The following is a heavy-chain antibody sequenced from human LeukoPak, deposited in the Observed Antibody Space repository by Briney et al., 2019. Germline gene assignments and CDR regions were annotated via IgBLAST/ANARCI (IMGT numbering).Heavy chain of an antibody. CDR3: ARVSNDYSGNGAFDI. CDR1: GGSINNYY. Sequence: PSGTLSLTCTVSGGSINNYYWIWIRQSPGKGLEWIAYIYYSGSTNYNPSLESRVTISVDTSNNQFSLKLSSVTAADTAVYFCARVSNDYSGNGAFDIWGQGTMVTVSS. D-gene: IGHD4-23*01. V-gene: IGHV4-59*01. J-gene: IGHJ3*02. CDR2: IYYSGST.